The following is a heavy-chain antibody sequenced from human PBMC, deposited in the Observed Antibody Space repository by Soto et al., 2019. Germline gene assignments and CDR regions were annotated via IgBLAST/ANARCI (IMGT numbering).Heavy chain of an antibody. J-gene: IGHJ5*02. Sequence: GGSLRLSCAASGFTLSRYGIHWVRQAPGKGLEWVAVISYDGSNKYYADSVEGRFTISRDNSKNTLYLQMNSLRAEDTAVYYCAKDHGTIQITTWGQGTLVTVSS. CDR2: ISYDGSNK. CDR3: AKDHGTIQITT. D-gene: IGHD1-20*01. CDR1: GFTLSRYG. V-gene: IGHV3-30*18.